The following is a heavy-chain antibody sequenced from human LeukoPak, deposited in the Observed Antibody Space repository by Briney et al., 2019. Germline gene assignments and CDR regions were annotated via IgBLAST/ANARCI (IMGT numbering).Heavy chain of an antibody. Sequence: ASVKVSCKASGYTFTSYDINWVRQATGQGLEWMGWISAYNGNTNYAQKLQGRVTMTTDTSTSTAYMELRSLRSDDTAVYYCARVGLRYFDWLLSWFDPWGQGTLVTVSS. D-gene: IGHD3-9*01. J-gene: IGHJ5*02. V-gene: IGHV1-18*01. CDR2: ISAYNGNT. CDR3: ARVGLRYFDWLLSWFDP. CDR1: GYTFTSYD.